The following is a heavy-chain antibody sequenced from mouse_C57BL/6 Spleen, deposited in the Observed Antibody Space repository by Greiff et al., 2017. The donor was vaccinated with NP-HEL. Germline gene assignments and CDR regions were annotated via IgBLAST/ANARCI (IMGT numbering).Heavy chain of an antibody. CDR3: ARGYGYDEEYYFDY. V-gene: IGHV1-52*01. J-gene: IGHJ2*01. D-gene: IGHD2-2*01. Sequence: QVQLKQPGAELVRPGSSVKLSCKASGYTFTSYWMHWVKQRPIQGLEWIGNIDPSDSETHYNQKFKDKATLTVDKSSSTAYMQLSSLTSEDSAVYYCARGYGYDEEYYFDYWGQGTTLTVSS. CDR1: GYTFTSYW. CDR2: IDPSDSET.